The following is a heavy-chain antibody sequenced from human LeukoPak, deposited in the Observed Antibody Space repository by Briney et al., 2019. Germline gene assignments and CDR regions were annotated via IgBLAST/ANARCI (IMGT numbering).Heavy chain of an antibody. J-gene: IGHJ4*02. CDR1: GFTFSSYA. V-gene: IGHV3-23*01. Sequence: GGSLRLSCAASGFTFSSYAMTWVRQAPGKGLEWVSSISSSGGSTYYADSVRGRFTISRDNSKNTLYLQMNSLRAEDTAVYYCARGPSGYHNTGGQGTLVTVSS. CDR2: ISSSGGST. D-gene: IGHD5-12*01. CDR3: ARGPSGYHNT.